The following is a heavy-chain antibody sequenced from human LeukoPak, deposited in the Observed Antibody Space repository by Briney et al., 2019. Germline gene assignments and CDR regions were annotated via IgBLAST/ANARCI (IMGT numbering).Heavy chain of an antibody. J-gene: IGHJ4*02. CDR3: ARGYDILTGYSYYFDY. V-gene: IGHV3-48*04. D-gene: IGHD3-9*01. CDR2: ISSSSSTI. CDR1: GFTFSSYS. Sequence: GGSLRLSCAASGFTFSSYSMNWVRQAPGKGLEWVSYISSSSSTIYYADSVKGRFTISRDNAKNSLYLQMNSLRAEDTAVYYCARGYDILTGYSYYFDYWGQGTLVTVSS.